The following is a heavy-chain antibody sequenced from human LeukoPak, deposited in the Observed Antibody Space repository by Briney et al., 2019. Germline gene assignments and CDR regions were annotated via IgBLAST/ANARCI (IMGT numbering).Heavy chain of an antibody. V-gene: IGHV4-39*07. CDR3: ARSLNAAAPPADGMDV. D-gene: IGHD6-13*01. Sequence: SETLSLTCTVSGGSISSSSYYWGWIRQPPGKGLEWIGSIYYSGSTYYNPSLKSRVTISVDTSKNQFSLKLSSVTAADTAVYYCARSLNAAAPPADGMDVWGQGTTVTVSS. CDR1: GGSISSSSYY. J-gene: IGHJ6*02. CDR2: IYYSGST.